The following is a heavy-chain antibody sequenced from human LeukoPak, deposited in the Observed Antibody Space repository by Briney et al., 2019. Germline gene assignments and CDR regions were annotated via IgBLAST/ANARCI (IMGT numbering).Heavy chain of an antibody. D-gene: IGHD2-2*01. V-gene: IGHV4-59*08. Sequence: PSETLSLTCTVSGGSISGYYWSWIRQPPGKGLQFIGYIHYTGSTNYNPSLESRVTLSVDTSKNQFSLKLRSETAADTAVYYCARLSKDTVVLPAAMAHYFDYRGQGTLVTVSS. CDR1: GGSISGYY. CDR3: ARLSKDTVVLPAAMAHYFDY. CDR2: IHYTGST. J-gene: IGHJ4*02.